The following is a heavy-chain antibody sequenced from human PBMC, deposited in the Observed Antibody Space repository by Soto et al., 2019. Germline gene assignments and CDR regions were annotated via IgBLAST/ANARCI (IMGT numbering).Heavy chain of an antibody. D-gene: IGHD1-20*01. Sequence: ETLSLTCPVSGASVSSSHYSGWIRQPPGKGLEWIGSVSYSGGPYYSPSFKSRITIFVDTSNNQFSLRVRSVTATDTAVYFCARHYNTGAFFDYWGQGKLVTVSS. V-gene: IGHV4-39*01. J-gene: IGHJ4*02. CDR2: VSYSGGP. CDR3: ARHYNTGAFFDY. CDR1: GASVSSSHYS.